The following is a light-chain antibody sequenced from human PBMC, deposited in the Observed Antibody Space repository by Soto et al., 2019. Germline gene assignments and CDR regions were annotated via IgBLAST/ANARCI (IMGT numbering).Light chain of an antibody. V-gene: IGKV3-11*01. CDR2: GAS. Sequence: EIVLTQSPTILALSPGERATLSCRASQSVSRDLGWYQQKPGQAPRLVIYGASNRATGIPARFSGSGSGTDFTLTISRLEPEDFAVYYCQQRRSWPRITFGQGTRLEIK. CDR1: QSVSRD. J-gene: IGKJ5*01. CDR3: QQRRSWPRIT.